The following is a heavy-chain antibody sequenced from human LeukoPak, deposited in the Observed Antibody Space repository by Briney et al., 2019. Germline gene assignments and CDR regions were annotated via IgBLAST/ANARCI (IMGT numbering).Heavy chain of an antibody. CDR3: ARDRRAARWCYYYYMDV. Sequence: GGSLRLSCAASGFTFSSYWMSWVRQAPGKGLEWVANIKQDGSEKYYVDSVKGRFTISRDNAKNSLYLQMNSLRAEDTAVYYCARDRRAARWCYYYYMDVWGKGTTVTVSS. V-gene: IGHV3-7*01. CDR2: IKQDGSEK. D-gene: IGHD6-6*01. CDR1: GFTFSSYW. J-gene: IGHJ6*03.